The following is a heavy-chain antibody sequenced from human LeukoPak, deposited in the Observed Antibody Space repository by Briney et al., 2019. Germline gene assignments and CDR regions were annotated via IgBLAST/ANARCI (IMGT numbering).Heavy chain of an antibody. CDR1: GFTFSSYA. CDR3: AREVLLWFGDQTGFAY. V-gene: IGHV3-23*01. Sequence: QPGGSLRLSCAASGFTFSSYAMSWVRQAPGKGLEWGSAISGRGGSTYYADSVKGRFTISRDNSKNTLYLQMNSLRAEDTAVYYCAREVLLWFGDQTGFAYWGQGTLVTVSS. CDR2: ISGRGGST. D-gene: IGHD3-10*01. J-gene: IGHJ4*02.